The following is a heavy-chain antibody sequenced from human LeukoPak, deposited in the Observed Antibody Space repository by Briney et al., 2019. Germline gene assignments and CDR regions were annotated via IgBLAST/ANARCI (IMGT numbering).Heavy chain of an antibody. CDR2: IIPIFGTA. D-gene: IGHD3-9*01. J-gene: IGHJ4*02. Sequence: SVKVSCKASGGTFSSYAISWVRQAPGQGLEWMGGIIPIFGTANYAQKFQGRVTITADESTSTAYMELSSLRSEDTAVYYCARDQNILTGYSPFDYWGQGTLVTVSS. CDR1: GGTFSSYA. V-gene: IGHV1-69*13. CDR3: ARDQNILTGYSPFDY.